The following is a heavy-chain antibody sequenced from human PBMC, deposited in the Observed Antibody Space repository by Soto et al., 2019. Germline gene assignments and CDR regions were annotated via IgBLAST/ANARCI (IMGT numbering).Heavy chain of an antibody. D-gene: IGHD2-15*01. V-gene: IGHV4-34*01. CDR3: ARGEYCSGGSCYRRRVFDP. Sequence: SETLSLTCAVYGGSFSGYYWSWIRQPPGKGLEWIGEINHSGSTNYNPSLKSRVTISVDTSKNQFSLKLSSVTAADTAVYYCARGEYCSGGSCYRRRVFDPWGQGTLVTVSS. CDR1: GGSFSGYY. CDR2: INHSGST. J-gene: IGHJ5*02.